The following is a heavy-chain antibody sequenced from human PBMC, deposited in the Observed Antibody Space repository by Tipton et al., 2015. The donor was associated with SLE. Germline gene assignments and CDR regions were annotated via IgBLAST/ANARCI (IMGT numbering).Heavy chain of an antibody. D-gene: IGHD4-17*01. J-gene: IGHJ4*02. Sequence: TLSLTCAVYGGSFSGYYWSWIRQPPGKGLEWIGEINHSGSTNYNPSLKSRVTISVDTSKNQFSLKLSSVTAADTAVYYCSGFGDYNFDYWGQGTLVTASS. CDR1: GGSFSGYY. CDR3: SGFGDYNFDY. CDR2: INHSGST. V-gene: IGHV4-34*01.